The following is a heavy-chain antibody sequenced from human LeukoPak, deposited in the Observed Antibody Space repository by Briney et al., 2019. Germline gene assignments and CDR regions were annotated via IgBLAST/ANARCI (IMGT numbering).Heavy chain of an antibody. Sequence: GGSLRLSCAASGFTFSDYYMSWIRQAPGKGLEWVSYISSSGSTIYYADPVKGRFTISRDNAKNSLYLQMNSLRAEDTAVYYCATTDEHDAFDIWGQGTMVTVSS. J-gene: IGHJ3*02. CDR2: ISSSGSTI. CDR3: ATTDEHDAFDI. CDR1: GFTFSDYY. V-gene: IGHV3-11*04.